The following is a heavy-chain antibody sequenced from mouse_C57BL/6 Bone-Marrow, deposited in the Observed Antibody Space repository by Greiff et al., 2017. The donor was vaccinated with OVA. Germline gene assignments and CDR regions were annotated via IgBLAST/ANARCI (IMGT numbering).Heavy chain of an antibody. CDR3: ASRSSPYWYFDV. CDR1: GFSLTSYG. V-gene: IGHV2-2*01. J-gene: IGHJ1*03. Sequence: QVQLQQSGPGLVQPSQSLSITCTVSGFSLTSYGVHWVRQSPGKGLEWLGVIWSGGSTDYNEAFISRLSISKDNTKSQVFFKMNSVQADDTARYYCASRSSPYWYFDVWGTGTTVTVSS. D-gene: IGHD1-1*01. CDR2: IWSGGST.